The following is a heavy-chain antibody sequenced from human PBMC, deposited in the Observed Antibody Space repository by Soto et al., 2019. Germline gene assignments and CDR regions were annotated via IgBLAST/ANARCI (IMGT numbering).Heavy chain of an antibody. J-gene: IGHJ6*03. D-gene: IGHD2-2*01. CDR2: IYYSGST. CDR3: ARDHCSSTSCLNTQYYYYMDV. CDR1: GGSISSYY. V-gene: IGHV4-59*08. Sequence: PSETLSLTCTVSGGSISSYYWSWIRQPPGKGLEWIGYIYYSGSTNYNPSLKSRVTISVDTSKNQFSLKLSSVTAADTAVYYCARDHCSSTSCLNTQYYYYMDVWGKGTTVTVSS.